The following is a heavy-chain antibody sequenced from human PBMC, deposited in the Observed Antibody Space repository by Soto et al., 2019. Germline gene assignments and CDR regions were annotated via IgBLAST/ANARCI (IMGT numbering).Heavy chain of an antibody. J-gene: IGHJ5*02. V-gene: IGHV1-8*01. Sequence: QVQLVQSGAEVKKPGASVKVSCKASGYTFTSYDINWVRQATGQGLEWMGWMNPNSGNTGYAQKFQGRGTMTSNTSISTAYMELSSLRSEDTAVYYCARCWYYSSGSPFDPWGQGTLVTVSS. CDR1: GYTFTSYD. CDR3: ARCWYYSSGSPFDP. CDR2: MNPNSGNT. D-gene: IGHD3-10*01.